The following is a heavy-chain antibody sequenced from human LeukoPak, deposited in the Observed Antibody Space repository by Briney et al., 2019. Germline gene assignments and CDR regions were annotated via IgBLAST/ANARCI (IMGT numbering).Heavy chain of an antibody. Sequence: SSETLSLTCTVSGGSISSGGYYWSWIRQHPGKGLEWIGYIYYSGSTYYNPSLKSRVTISVDTSKNQFSLKLSSVTAADTAVYYWAREVPAADKSWFDPWGQGTLVTVSS. CDR2: IYYSGST. D-gene: IGHD2-2*01. V-gene: IGHV4-31*03. CDR3: AREVPAADKSWFDP. J-gene: IGHJ5*02. CDR1: GGSISSGGYY.